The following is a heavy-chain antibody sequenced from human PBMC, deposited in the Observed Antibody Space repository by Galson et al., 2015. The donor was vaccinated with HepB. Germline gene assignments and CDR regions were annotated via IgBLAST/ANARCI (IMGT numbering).Heavy chain of an antibody. CDR1: GYTFTSYA. J-gene: IGHJ6*03. CDR2: INTNTGNP. D-gene: IGHD4-17*01. V-gene: IGHV7-4-1*02. Sequence: SVKVSCKASGYTFTSYAMNRVRQAPGQGLEWMGWINTNTGNPTYAQGFTGRFVFSLDTSVSTAYLQISSLKAEDTAVYYCARALDYGDLALAHTYYYYYYMDVWGKGTTVTVSS. CDR3: ARALDYGDLALAHTYYYYYYMDV.